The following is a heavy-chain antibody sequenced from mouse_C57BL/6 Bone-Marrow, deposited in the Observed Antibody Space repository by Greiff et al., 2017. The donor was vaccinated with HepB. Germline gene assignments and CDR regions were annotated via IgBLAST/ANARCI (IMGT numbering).Heavy chain of an antibody. D-gene: IGHD2-4*01. J-gene: IGHJ3*01. CDR1: GFNIKDDY. CDR3: TTRLRGFAY. Sequence: VQLQQSGAELVRPGASVKLSCTASGFNIKDDYMHWVKQRPEQGLEWIGWIDPENGDTEYASKFQGKATITADTSSNTAYLQLSSLTSEDTAVYYCTTRLRGFAYWGQGTLVTVSA. V-gene: IGHV14-4*01. CDR2: IDPENGDT.